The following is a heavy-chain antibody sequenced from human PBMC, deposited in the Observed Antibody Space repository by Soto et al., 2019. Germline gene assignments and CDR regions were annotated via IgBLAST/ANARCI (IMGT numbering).Heavy chain of an antibody. J-gene: IGHJ4*02. D-gene: IGHD6-13*01. CDR1: GFTFSSYA. CDR2: ISGSGDIT. V-gene: IGHV3-23*01. Sequence: EVQLLESGGGLVQPGGSLRLSCVASGFTFSSYAMSWVRQAPGKGLEWVSVISGSGDITYYADSVKGRFTISRDNSKSTLYFQMNSLGAEDTAVYYCAKDLGMTAAGASAFDYWGQGTLVTVSS. CDR3: AKDLGMTAAGASAFDY.